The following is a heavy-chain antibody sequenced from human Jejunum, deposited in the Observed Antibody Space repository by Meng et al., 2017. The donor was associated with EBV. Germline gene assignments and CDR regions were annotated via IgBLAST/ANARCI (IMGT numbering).Heavy chain of an antibody. D-gene: IGHD3-16*01. CDR2: INPNSGGA. V-gene: IGHV1-2*02. Sequence: QGQLVRSGAEGKKPGASVKVSCKASAYTFAGYYMHWVRQAPGQGLEWMGRINPNSGGANYAQKFQGRVTMTRDTSISTAYMELSRLRSDDTAVYYCAREGLVGDLRYFDLWGRGTLVTVSS. J-gene: IGHJ2*01. CDR3: AREGLVGDLRYFDL. CDR1: AYTFAGYY.